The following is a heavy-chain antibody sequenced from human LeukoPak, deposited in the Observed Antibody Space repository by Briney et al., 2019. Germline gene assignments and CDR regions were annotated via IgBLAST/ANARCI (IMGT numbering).Heavy chain of an antibody. J-gene: IGHJ4*02. V-gene: IGHV4-4*02. CDR1: GASIRSSAR. D-gene: IGHD5-12*01. CDR3: ARRGYSGYEAYFDY. Sequence: PSGTLSLTCAVSGASIRSSARGSWVRQFPGKGLEWIGEVYHGGSTNYNPSLKRRVPVSLDNSNNHFSLRLSSVTAADTARYYCARRGYSGYEAYFDYWGQGTLVTVSS. CDR2: VYHGGST.